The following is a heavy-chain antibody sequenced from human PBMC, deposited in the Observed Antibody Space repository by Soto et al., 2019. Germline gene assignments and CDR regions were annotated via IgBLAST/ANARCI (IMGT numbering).Heavy chain of an antibody. J-gene: IGHJ6*02. CDR3: ARARVAIFGVVPYYYYYGMDV. CDR2: INHSGST. D-gene: IGHD3-3*01. V-gene: IGHV4-34*01. Sequence: SETLSLTCAVYGGSFSDYYWSWIRQPPGKGLEWIGEINHSGSTNYNPSLKSRVTISVDTSKNQFSLKLSSVTAADTAVYYCARARVAIFGVVPYYYYYGMDVWGQGTTVTVSS. CDR1: GGSFSDYY.